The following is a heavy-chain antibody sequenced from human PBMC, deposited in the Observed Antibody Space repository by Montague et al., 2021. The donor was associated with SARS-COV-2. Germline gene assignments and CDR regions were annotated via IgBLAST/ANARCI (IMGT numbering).Heavy chain of an antibody. CDR3: ARVLGGYYDIDF. CDR2: ISYDGSNI. CDR1: GFTFSSYA. J-gene: IGHJ6*02. D-gene: IGHD2/OR15-2a*01. V-gene: IGHV3-30-3*01. Sequence: SLRLSCAASGFTFSSYAMHWVRQAPGKGLEWVSGISYDGSNIYYADSVKGRFTISRDKSKNTLYLQMNSLRAEDTALYYCARVLGGYYDIDFWGQGTTVTVSS.